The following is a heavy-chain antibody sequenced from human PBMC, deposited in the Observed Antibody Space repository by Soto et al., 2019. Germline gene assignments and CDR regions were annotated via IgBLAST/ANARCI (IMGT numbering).Heavy chain of an antibody. CDR1: GFTFSSYG. V-gene: IGHV3-30*03. CDR3: ATDSTIDY. Sequence: QVQLVESGGGVVQPGRSLRLSCAASGFTFSSYGMHWVRQAPGKGLEWVAVISYDGSNKYYADSVKGRFTISRDNSKNTLYLQMNSLRAEDTAVYYCATDSTIDYWGQGTLVTVSS. D-gene: IGHD6-13*01. J-gene: IGHJ4*02. CDR2: ISYDGSNK.